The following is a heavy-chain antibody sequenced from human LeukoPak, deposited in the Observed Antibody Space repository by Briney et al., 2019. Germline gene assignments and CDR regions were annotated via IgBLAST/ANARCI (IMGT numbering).Heavy chain of an antibody. CDR1: GFTFDDYA. CDR3: AKDRFSQGARGFPIVFAR. D-gene: IGHD2-15*01. Sequence: GGSLRLSCAASGFTFDDYAMHWVRQAPGKGLEWVSGISWNSGSIGYADSVKGRFTISRDNAKNSLYLQMNSLRAEDTALYYCAKDRFSQGARGFPIVFARWGQGTLVTVSS. J-gene: IGHJ5*02. CDR2: ISWNSGSI. V-gene: IGHV3-9*01.